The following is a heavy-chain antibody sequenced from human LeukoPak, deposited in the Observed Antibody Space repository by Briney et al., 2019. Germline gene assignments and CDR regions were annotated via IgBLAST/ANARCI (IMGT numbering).Heavy chain of an antibody. D-gene: IGHD3-3*01. Sequence: SETLSLTCTVSGGSISSGDYYWSWIRQPPGKGLEWIGYIYYSGSTYYNPSLKSRVTISVDTFKNQFSLELSSVTDGGPGVYYCARGRKIHFGVVIYYYMDVWGKGTTVTVSS. CDR1: GGSISSGDYY. J-gene: IGHJ6*03. V-gene: IGHV4-30-4*08. CDR2: IYYSGST. CDR3: ARGRKIHFGVVIYYYMDV.